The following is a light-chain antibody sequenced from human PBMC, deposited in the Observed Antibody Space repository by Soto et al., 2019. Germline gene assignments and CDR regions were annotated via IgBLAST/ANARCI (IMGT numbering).Light chain of an antibody. V-gene: IGLV7-46*01. CDR2: DTK. CDR1: TGAVTNGHY. Sequence: QAVVPQGPSLTVSPGGTVTLTCGSRTGAVTNGHYAYWIHQQPGQAPRTLIVDTKLKHSWAPARCSGSLLGGRAALTLSGAQPEDEADYYCLLSYGAVRIFGGGTQLTVL. CDR3: LLSYGAVRI. J-gene: IGLJ2*01.